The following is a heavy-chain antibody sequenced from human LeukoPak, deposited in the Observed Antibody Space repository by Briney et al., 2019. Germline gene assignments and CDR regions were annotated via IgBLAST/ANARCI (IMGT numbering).Heavy chain of an antibody. J-gene: IGHJ4*02. D-gene: IGHD2-2*01. V-gene: IGHV3-23*01. CDR3: AKDVGYCSTTISCYGINY. CDR1: GFTFSNYG. Sequence: TGGSLRLSCAASGFTFSNYGMHWVRQAPGKGLEWVSTTSGSGGSTYYADSVKGRFTISRDNSKNTLYLQMNSLRAEDAAIYYCAKDVGYCSTTISCYGINYWGQGTLVTVSS. CDR2: TSGSGGST.